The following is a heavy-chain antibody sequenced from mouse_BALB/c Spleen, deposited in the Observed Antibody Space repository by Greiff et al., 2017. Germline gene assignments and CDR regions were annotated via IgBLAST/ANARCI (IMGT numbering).Heavy chain of an antibody. CDR3: ARGLRLPNYYAMDY. CDR1: GFTFSSYA. Sequence: EVMLVESGGGLVKPGGSLKLSCAASGFTFSSYAMSWFRQTPEKRLEWVASISSGGSTYYPDSVKGRFTISRDNARTILYLQMSSLRSEDTAMYYCARGLRLPNYYAMDYWGQGTSVTVSS. J-gene: IGHJ4*01. V-gene: IGHV5-6-5*01. CDR2: ISSGGST. D-gene: IGHD1-2*01.